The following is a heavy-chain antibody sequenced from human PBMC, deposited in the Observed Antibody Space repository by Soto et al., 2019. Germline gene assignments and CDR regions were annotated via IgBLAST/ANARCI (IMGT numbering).Heavy chain of an antibody. D-gene: IGHD1-26*01. CDR3: ARDKGSGSYGVDY. CDR1: GYTFTSYA. CDR2: INAGNGNT. V-gene: IGHV1-3*01. J-gene: IGHJ4*02. Sequence: QVQLVQSGAEVKKPGASVKVSCKASGYTFTSYAMHWVRQAPGQRLEWMGWINAGNGNTKYSQKFQGRVTITRDTSASTAYMELSSLRSEDTAVYDCARDKGSGSYGVDYWGQGTLVTVSS.